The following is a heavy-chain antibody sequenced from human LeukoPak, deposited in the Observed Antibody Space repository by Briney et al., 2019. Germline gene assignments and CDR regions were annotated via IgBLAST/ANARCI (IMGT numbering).Heavy chain of an antibody. V-gene: IGHV1-8*03. Sequence: ASVKVSCKASGYAFTSYDINWVRQATGQGLEWMGYMNPNSGNGGYAQKFQGRVTIITDTSISTAHMELSGLTSEDTAVYYCARELRRDDIWGQGTLVTVSS. D-gene: IGHD6-25*01. CDR3: ARELRRDDI. J-gene: IGHJ3*02. CDR2: MNPNSGNG. CDR1: GYAFTSYD.